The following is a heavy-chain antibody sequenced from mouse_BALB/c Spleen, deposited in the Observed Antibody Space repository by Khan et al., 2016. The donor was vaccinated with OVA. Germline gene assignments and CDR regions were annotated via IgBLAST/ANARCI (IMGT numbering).Heavy chain of an antibody. CDR1: GYTFTSYT. CDR3: ARDGAYYRNDGWFAY. V-gene: IGHV1-4*01. D-gene: IGHD2-14*01. Sequence: QVHVKQSGAELARPGASVKMSCKASGYTFTSYTIHWIKKRPGQGLEWIGYINPSSGYTNYNQKFKDKATLTADKSSTTAYMQLRSLTSDDSAVYYCARDGAYYRNDGWFAYWGQGTLVTVSA. J-gene: IGHJ3*01. CDR2: INPSSGYT.